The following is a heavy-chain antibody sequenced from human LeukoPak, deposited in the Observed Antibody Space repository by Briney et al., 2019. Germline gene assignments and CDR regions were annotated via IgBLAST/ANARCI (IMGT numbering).Heavy chain of an antibody. CDR2: TFYRSKWYN. Sequence: SQTLSLTCAISGDSVSSNSAAWNWIRQSPSRGLVWLGRTFYRSKWYNEDAVSVKGRITINPDTSKNQFSLQLNSVTPEDTAVYYCARGYGPNRSWYYFDYWGQGTLVTVSS. CDR3: ARGYGPNRSWYYFDY. CDR1: GDSVSSNSAA. D-gene: IGHD6-13*01. J-gene: IGHJ4*02. V-gene: IGHV6-1*01.